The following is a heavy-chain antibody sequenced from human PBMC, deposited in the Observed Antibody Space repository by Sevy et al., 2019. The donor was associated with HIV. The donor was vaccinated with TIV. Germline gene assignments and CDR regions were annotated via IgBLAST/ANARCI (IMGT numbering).Heavy chain of an antibody. V-gene: IGHV4-59*01. Sequence: SETLSLTCTVSGGSMSSYFWSWIRQPPGKGLEWIGYIYYTGTTNYNPSLKCRLTMSLDTSKNRFSLKLTAVTAADTAVYYCARDSVLSPRVFDSWGQGTLVTVS. CDR1: GGSMSSYF. D-gene: IGHD3-10*01. CDR2: IYYTGTT. J-gene: IGHJ4*02. CDR3: ARDSVLSPRVFDS.